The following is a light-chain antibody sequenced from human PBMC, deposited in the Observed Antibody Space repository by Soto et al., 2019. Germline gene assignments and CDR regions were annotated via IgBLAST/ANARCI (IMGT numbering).Light chain of an antibody. CDR1: SANIGAAYN. V-gene: IGLV1-40*01. CDR2: GNN. CDR3: QSYDSSLSGYV. Sequence: VLTQPPSVCGAPGQRVAISCTGSSANIGAAYNVDWYQQLPGTAPKLLIYGNNNRPSGVPARFSGSKSGTSASLAIAGLQAEDEGDYYCQSYDSSLSGYVFGTGTKVTVL. J-gene: IGLJ1*01.